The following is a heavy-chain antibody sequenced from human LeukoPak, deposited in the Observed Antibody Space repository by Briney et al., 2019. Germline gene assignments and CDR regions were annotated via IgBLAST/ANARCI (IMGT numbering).Heavy chain of an antibody. D-gene: IGHD3-22*01. CDR3: ARGVSGRGLLLLSGFDY. V-gene: IGHV3-48*01. J-gene: IGHJ4*02. Sequence: QSGGSLRLSCAASGFTFSSYSMNWVCQAPGKGLEWVSYISSRSATIYYADSVKGRLTISRDNAKNSLYLQMNSLRAEDTAVYYCARGVSGRGLLLLSGFDYWGQGTLVTVSS. CDR1: GFTFSSYS. CDR2: ISSRSATI.